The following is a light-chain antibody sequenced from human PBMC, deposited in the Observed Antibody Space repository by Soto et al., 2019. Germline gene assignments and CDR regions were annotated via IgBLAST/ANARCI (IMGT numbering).Light chain of an antibody. CDR2: ANT. J-gene: IGLJ2*01. Sequence: QSVLTQPPSVSGAPGQRVTISCTGGSSNIGAGYDVHWYQQLPGRAAKLRIYANTNRPSGVPDRFSGSKSGTSASLAITGLQAEDEADYYCLSFDSSLSVVFGGGTKLTVL. CDR1: SSNIGAGYD. CDR3: LSFDSSLSVV. V-gene: IGLV1-40*01.